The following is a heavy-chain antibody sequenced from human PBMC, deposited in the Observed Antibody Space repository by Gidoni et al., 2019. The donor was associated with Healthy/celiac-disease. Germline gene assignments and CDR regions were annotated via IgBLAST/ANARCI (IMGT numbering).Heavy chain of an antibody. Sequence: QVQLVESGGGVVQPGRSMRLSCAASGFTFSSYGMHLVRQAPGKGLEWVAVIWYDGSNKYYADSVKGRFTISRDNSKNTLYLQMNSLRAEDTAVYYCARDAPYGDYYYYGMDVWGQGTTVTVSS. CDR3: ARDAPYGDYYYYGMDV. D-gene: IGHD4-17*01. J-gene: IGHJ6*02. V-gene: IGHV3-33*01. CDR1: GFTFSSYG. CDR2: IWYDGSNK.